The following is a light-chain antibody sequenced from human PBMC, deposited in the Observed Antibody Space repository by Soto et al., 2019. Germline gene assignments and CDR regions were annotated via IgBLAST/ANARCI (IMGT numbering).Light chain of an antibody. J-gene: IGKJ2*01. CDR1: RSVSSY. CDR3: QQCNDWPAYT. V-gene: IGKV3-15*01. Sequence: IVMTQSPATLSVSPGESATLSCRASRSVSSYLAWYQHKPGQPPRLLIYGASTRATGVPARFSGSGSGTEFTLTISSLQSEDSALYYCQQCNDWPAYTFGQGTKLEIK. CDR2: GAS.